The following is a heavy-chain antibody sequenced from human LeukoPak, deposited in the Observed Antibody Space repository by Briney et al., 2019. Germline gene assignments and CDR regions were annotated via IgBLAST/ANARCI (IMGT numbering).Heavy chain of an antibody. J-gene: IGHJ5*02. D-gene: IGHD3-10*01. CDR3: ARVGSGSYASRNWFDP. CDR2: IYYSGST. CDR1: SDSITNSQYY. Sequence: PSQTLSLTCTVSSDSITNSQYYWNWIRQPAGKGLEWIGYIYYSGSTNNNPSLKSRVTISVDTSKNQFSLKLSSVTAADTAVYYCARVGSGSYASRNWFDPWGQGTLVTVSS. V-gene: IGHV4-61*10.